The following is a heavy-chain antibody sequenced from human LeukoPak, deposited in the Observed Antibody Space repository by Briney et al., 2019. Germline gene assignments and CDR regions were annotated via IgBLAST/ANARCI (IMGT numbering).Heavy chain of an antibody. V-gene: IGHV3-23*01. Sequence: GGSLTLSCVASGFTFSSYAMSWVRETPARGLEWVSSLRGNGDAFYADSVKGRFTPSRDESRNTVYLQLNKLRVEDTAIYYCAKASWVSTADAVLWGQGTVVTVSS. J-gene: IGHJ4*02. CDR3: AKASWVSTADAVL. CDR2: LRGNGDA. D-gene: IGHD3-16*01. CDR1: GFTFSSYA.